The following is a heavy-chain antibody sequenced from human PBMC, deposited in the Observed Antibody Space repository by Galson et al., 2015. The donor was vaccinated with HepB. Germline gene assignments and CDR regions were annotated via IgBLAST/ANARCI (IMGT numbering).Heavy chain of an antibody. CDR2: INTNTGNP. CDR1: GYTFTNYG. Sequence: SVKVSCKASGYTFTNYGMNWVRQAPGQGLEWMGWINTNTGNPTYAQGFTGQFVFSLDTSVSTAYLQISSLKAEDTAVYYCARDRWLVNDAFDIWGQGTMVTVSS. CDR3: ARDRWLVNDAFDI. D-gene: IGHD6-19*01. J-gene: IGHJ3*02. V-gene: IGHV7-4-1*02.